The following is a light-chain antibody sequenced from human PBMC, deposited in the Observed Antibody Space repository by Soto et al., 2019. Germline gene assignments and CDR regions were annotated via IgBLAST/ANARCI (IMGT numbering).Light chain of an antibody. CDR2: ASS. CDR3: QQANTFPIT. J-gene: IGKJ3*01. CDR1: QDILSW. Sequence: DIQMTQSPSSVSASVGDTVTITCRASQDILSWLAWYQQKPGEAPTLLIYASSNLQSGVPSRVSGSRSGTEFTLTISSLQPEEFATYYCQQANTFPITFGPGTRLDIK. V-gene: IGKV1-12*01.